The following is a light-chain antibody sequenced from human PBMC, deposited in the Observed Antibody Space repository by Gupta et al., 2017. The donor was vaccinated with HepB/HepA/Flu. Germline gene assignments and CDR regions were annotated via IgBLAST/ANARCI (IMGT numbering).Light chain of an antibody. CDR2: GAS. J-gene: IGKJ3*01. CDR1: QSVSSSY. Sequence: EIVLTQSPATLSLSPGERATLSCRASQSVSSSYLAWYQQKPGQAPRLLIYGASSRATGIPDRFSGSGSGTDFTLTIIRLEPEDFAVYYCQQYGSSPVTFGPGTKVDIK. CDR3: QQYGSSPVT. V-gene: IGKV3-20*01.